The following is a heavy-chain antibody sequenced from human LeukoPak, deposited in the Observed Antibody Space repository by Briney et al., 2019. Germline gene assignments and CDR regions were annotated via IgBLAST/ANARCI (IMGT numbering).Heavy chain of an antibody. CDR1: GFTFSGYS. CDR3: AKGRTLSLDY. J-gene: IGHJ4*02. CDR2: ISSSSSYI. D-gene: IGHD2-2*01. Sequence: GGSLRLSCAASGFTFSGYSMNWVRQAPGKGLEWISSISSSSSYIYYADSVKGRFTISRDNAKNSLYLQMNSLRAEDTALYYCAKGRTLSLDYWGQGTLVTVSS. V-gene: IGHV3-21*04.